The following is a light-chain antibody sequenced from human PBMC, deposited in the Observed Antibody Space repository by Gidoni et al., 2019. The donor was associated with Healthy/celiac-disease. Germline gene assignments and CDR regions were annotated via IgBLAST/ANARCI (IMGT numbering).Light chain of an antibody. V-gene: IGKV1-39*01. CDR1: QSISSS. Sequence: DIQMTQSPSSLSASVGDRVIITCRASQSISSSLNWYQQKPGKAPKLLIYAASSLQSGVPSRFSGSGSGTDLPLTISSLQPEDFATYYCQQSYNTPRTFGQGTKVEIK. CDR2: AAS. CDR3: QQSYNTPRT. J-gene: IGKJ1*01.